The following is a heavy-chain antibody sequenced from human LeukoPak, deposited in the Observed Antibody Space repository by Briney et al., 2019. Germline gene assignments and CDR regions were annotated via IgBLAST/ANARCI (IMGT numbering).Heavy chain of an antibody. CDR1: GGSISSSSYY. CDR3: GRLDSIHLITY. V-gene: IGHV4-39*01. Sequence: PSETQSLTCTVSGGSISSSSYYWGWLRQPPGKGLEWIGTIYYSGSTYYNPSLKSRVTISVDTSKNQFSLKLSSVTAADTAVYYSGRLDSIHLITYWGQGTLVTVSS. J-gene: IGHJ4*02. CDR2: IYYSGST. D-gene: IGHD3-16*01.